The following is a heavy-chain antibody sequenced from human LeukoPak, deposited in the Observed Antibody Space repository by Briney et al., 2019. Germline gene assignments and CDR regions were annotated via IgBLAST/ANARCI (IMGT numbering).Heavy chain of an antibody. CDR2: MNPNSGNT. Sequence: ASVKVSCKASGYTFTSYDINWVRQATGQGLEWMGWMNPNSGNTGYAQKFQGRVTMTSNTSISTAYMELSSLRSEDTAVYCCARSIAAATGYDYWGQGTLVTVSS. CDR1: GYTFTSYD. D-gene: IGHD6-13*01. V-gene: IGHV1-8*01. J-gene: IGHJ4*02. CDR3: ARSIAAATGYDY.